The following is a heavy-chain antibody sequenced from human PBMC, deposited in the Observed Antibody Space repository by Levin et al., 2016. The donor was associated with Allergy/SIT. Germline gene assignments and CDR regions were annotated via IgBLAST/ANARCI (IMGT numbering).Heavy chain of an antibody. D-gene: IGHD3-22*01. CDR3: ARGAEYYYDSSGYYSYFDY. CDR2: IIPIFGTA. Sequence: SVKVSCKASGGTFSSYAISWVRQAPGQGLEWMGGIIPIFGTANYAQKFQGRVTITADKSTSTAYMELSSLRSEDTAVYYCARGAEYYYDSSGYYSYFDYWGQGTLVTVSS. V-gene: IGHV1-69*06. CDR1: GGTFSSYA. J-gene: IGHJ4*02.